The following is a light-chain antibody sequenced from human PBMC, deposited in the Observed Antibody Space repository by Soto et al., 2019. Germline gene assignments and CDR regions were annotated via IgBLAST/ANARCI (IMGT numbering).Light chain of an antibody. CDR3: QQSSSTPWT. J-gene: IGKJ1*01. V-gene: IGKV1-39*01. Sequence: DIQMTQSPSFLSASVGDRVTITCRASRFISNYLNWYQQKPGKAPTLLIFAESGLRSGVTSRFSGSGSGTDFTLTINSLQPEDFATYFCQQSSSTPWTFGQGTKVEIK. CDR2: AES. CDR1: RFISNY.